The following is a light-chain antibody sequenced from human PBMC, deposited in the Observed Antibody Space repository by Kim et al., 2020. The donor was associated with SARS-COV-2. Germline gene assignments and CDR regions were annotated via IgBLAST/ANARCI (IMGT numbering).Light chain of an antibody. J-gene: IGLJ1*01. CDR1: NSAFGSYNL. CDR3: CSYADNLYV. V-gene: IGLV2-23*02. Sequence: QSVVTQPASVSGSPGQSIFISCTGTNSAFGSYNLVSWYQQYPGKAPKLIIYDVNKRPSGVSNRFSGSKSGNTASLTISGLQAEDEADYYCCSYADNLYVVGTVTKVTVL. CDR2: DVN.